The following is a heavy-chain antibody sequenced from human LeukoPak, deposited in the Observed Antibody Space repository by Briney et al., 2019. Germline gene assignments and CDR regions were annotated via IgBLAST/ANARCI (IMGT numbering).Heavy chain of an antibody. J-gene: IGHJ1*01. Sequence: GGSLRLSCAASGFTVSNNFVGWVRQAPGEGLDWVSIIYSSGSTYYADSVKGRFTISRDNSKNTVFLQMSSLRADDTAVYYCATPPAMRAPPNYFQHWGQGTLVTVSS. V-gene: IGHV3-53*01. D-gene: IGHD5-18*01. CDR3: ATPPAMRAPPNYFQH. CDR2: IYSSGST. CDR1: GFTVSNNF.